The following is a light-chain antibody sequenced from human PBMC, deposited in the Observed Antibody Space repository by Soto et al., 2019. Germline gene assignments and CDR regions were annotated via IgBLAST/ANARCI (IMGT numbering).Light chain of an antibody. CDR2: GNS. J-gene: IGLJ1*01. Sequence: QSVLTQPPSGSGAPGQRVTISCTGSSSNIGAGYDVHWYQQLPGTAPKLLIYGNSNRPSGVPDRFSGSKSGTSASLAITGLQADDEADYYCQSYDSSVTLRVFGTGTKVTVL. V-gene: IGLV1-40*01. CDR3: QSYDSSVTLRV. CDR1: SSNIGAGYD.